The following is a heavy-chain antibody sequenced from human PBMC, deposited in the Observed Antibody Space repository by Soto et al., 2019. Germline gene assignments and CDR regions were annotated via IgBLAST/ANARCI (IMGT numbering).Heavy chain of an antibody. D-gene: IGHD2-2*03. CDR1: GYTFTSYG. J-gene: IGHJ3*02. V-gene: IGHV1-18*01. CDR3: ARASYLDPAFDI. Sequence: ASVKVSCKASGYTFTSYGISWVRQAPGQGLEWMGWISAYNGNTNYAQKLQGRVTMTRNTSTSTAYMELSSLRSDDTAVYYCARASYLDPAFDIWGQGTMVTVSS. CDR2: ISAYNGNT.